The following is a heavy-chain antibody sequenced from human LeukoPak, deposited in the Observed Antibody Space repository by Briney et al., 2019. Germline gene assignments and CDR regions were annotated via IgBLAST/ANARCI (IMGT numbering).Heavy chain of an antibody. D-gene: IGHD3-16*01. J-gene: IGHJ4*02. Sequence: SVKVSCKASGGTFSSYTIRWVRQAPGQGLEWVGRIIPILGIANYAQKFQGRVTITADKSTSTAYMEMSSLRSEDTAVYYCARDPTVLIYDYVWGSGFDYWGQGTLVTVSS. CDR1: GGTFSSYT. CDR2: IIPILGIA. CDR3: ARDPTVLIYDYVWGSGFDY. V-gene: IGHV1-69*04.